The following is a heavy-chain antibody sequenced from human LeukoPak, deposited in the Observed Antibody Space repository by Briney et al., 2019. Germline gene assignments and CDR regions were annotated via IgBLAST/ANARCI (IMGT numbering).Heavy chain of an antibody. Sequence: SETLSLTCTVSGGSISSYYWSWVRQPPGKGLEWIGYIYYSGSTNYTPSLKSRVTISVDTSKNQFSLKLSSVTAADTAVYYCASTSMVRGVIRPPDYWGQGTLVTVSS. J-gene: IGHJ4*02. D-gene: IGHD3-10*01. CDR1: GGSISSYY. CDR2: IYYSGST. CDR3: ASTSMVRGVIRPPDY. V-gene: IGHV4-59*01.